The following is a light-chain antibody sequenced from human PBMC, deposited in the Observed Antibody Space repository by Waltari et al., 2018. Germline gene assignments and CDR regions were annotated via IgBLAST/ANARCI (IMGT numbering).Light chain of an antibody. Sequence: QSALTQPRPVSGSPGQSVPISCTGSTSDIGASNYVSWYQQHPGKAPKLMIYDVSERPSGVRERFSGSKSGNTASLTISGLQAEDEADYHCSSYVGTLVFGGGTKLTVL. CDR1: TSDIGASNY. CDR2: DVS. CDR3: SSYVGTLV. V-gene: IGLV2-11*01. J-gene: IGLJ2*01.